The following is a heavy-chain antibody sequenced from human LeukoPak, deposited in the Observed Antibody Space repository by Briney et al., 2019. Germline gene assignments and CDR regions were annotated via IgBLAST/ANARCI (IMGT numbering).Heavy chain of an antibody. J-gene: IGHJ4*02. CDR3: AKVSEFWSGYLDY. CDR2: ISGSGGST. D-gene: IGHD3-3*01. Sequence: GGSLRLSCAASGFTFSNYAMSWVRQAPGKGLEWVSAISGSGGSTYYTDSVKGRFTISRDNSKNTLYLQMNSLRAEDTAVYYCAKVSEFWSGYLDYWGQGTLVTVSS. CDR1: GFTFSNYA. V-gene: IGHV3-23*01.